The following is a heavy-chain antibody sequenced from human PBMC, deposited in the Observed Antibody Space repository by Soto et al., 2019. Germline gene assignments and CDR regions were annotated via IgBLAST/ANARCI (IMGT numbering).Heavy chain of an antibody. D-gene: IGHD1-26*01. CDR3: AKYSGDFPVYNGLNV. Sequence: GGSLRLSCAASGFPFDTSAMIWVRQAPGKGPEWLSLISGGGDLAYYAESVKGRFTSSRVNSKNTLYLQMTFLRVDDTAVYYCAKYSGDFPVYNGLNVWGQGTTVTVSS. CDR2: ISGGGDLA. V-gene: IGHV3-23*01. CDR1: GFPFDTSA. J-gene: IGHJ6*02.